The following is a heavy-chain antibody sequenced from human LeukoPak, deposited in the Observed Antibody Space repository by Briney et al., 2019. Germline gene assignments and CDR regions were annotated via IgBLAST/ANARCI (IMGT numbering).Heavy chain of an antibody. V-gene: IGHV4-30-4*01. CDR1: GGSISSGDYY. CDR2: IYHSGST. J-gene: IGHJ4*02. CDR3: AKDAVYCSGGSCFGRFFDY. Sequence: SQTLSLTCTVSGGSISSGDYYWSWIRQPPGKGLEWIGYIYHSGSTYYNPSLKSRVTISVDRSKNQFSLKLSSVTAADTAVYYCAKDAVYCSGGSCFGRFFDYWGQGTLVTVSS. D-gene: IGHD2-15*01.